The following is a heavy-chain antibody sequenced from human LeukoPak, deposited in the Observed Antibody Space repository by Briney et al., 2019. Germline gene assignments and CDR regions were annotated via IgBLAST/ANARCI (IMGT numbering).Heavy chain of an antibody. CDR1: GYTFTSYY. D-gene: IGHD6-13*01. V-gene: IGHV1-69*13. CDR2: IIPIFGTA. CDR3: ARLDIIGIAAALDP. J-gene: IGHJ5*02. Sequence: SVKVSCKASGYTFTSYYMHWVRQAPGQGLEWMGGIIPIFGTANYAQKFQGRVTITADESTSTAYMELSSLRSEDTAVYYCARLDIIGIAAALDPWGQGTLVTVSS.